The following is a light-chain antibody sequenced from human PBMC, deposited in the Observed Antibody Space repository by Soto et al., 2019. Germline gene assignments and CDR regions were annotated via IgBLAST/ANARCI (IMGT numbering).Light chain of an antibody. CDR2: DVS. CDR3: SSYTRSSTLV. Sequence: QSDLTQPASESGSPGRSITFSCTGTSSDVGSYNYVSWYQQHPGKAPKLMIYDVSNRPLGISNRFSGSKSGNTASLTISGLQAEDEADYYCSSYTRSSTLVFGGGTKVTVL. V-gene: IGLV2-14*03. J-gene: IGLJ2*01. CDR1: SSDVGSYNY.